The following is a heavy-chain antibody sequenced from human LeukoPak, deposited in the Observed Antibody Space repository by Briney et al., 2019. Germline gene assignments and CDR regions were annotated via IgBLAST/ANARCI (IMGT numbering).Heavy chain of an antibody. J-gene: IGHJ4*02. CDR2: ISDSGGNT. D-gene: IGHD3-10*01. Sequence: GGSLRLSCAASGFTFSSYGMSWVRQAPGKGLEWVSAISDSGGNTYYADSVRGRFTISRDNSKNTLYLQMNSLRAEDTAVYYCAKDVEYGSGTPIGYWGQGTLVTVSS. CDR3: AKDVEYGSGTPIGY. CDR1: GFTFSSYG. V-gene: IGHV3-23*01.